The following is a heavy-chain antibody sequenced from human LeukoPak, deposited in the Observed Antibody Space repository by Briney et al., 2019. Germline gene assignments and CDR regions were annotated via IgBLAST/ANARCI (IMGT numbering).Heavy chain of an antibody. CDR3: ARAYGYSHFDY. D-gene: IGHD2-15*01. V-gene: IGHV3-30-3*01. J-gene: IGHJ4*02. CDR1: GFTFSSYA. Sequence: GGSLRLSCAASGFTFSSYAMHWVRQAPGKGLEWVAVISYDGSNKYYADSVKGRFTISRDNSKNTLYLQMNSLRAEDTAVYYCARAYGYSHFDYWGQGTLVTVSS. CDR2: ISYDGSNK.